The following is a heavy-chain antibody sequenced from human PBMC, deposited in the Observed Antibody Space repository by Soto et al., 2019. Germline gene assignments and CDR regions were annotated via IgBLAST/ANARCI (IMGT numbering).Heavy chain of an antibody. D-gene: IGHD3-16*02. V-gene: IGHV3-48*01. CDR3: AKSEFGGVIATDYFDY. CDR2: ISSSSSTI. Sequence: GGSLRLSCAASGFTFSSYSMNWVRQAPGKGLEWVSYISSSSSTIYYADSVKGRFTISRDNAKNSLYLQMNSLRAEDTAVYYCAKSEFGGVIATDYFDYWGQGTLVTVSS. J-gene: IGHJ4*02. CDR1: GFTFSSYS.